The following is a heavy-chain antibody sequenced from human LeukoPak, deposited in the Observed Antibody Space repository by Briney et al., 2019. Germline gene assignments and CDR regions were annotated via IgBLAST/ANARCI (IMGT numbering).Heavy chain of an antibody. D-gene: IGHD2/OR15-2a*01. CDR1: VFTFSSYC. CDR3: ARPTDYLNDAFDI. Sequence: PGRSLRLSCAASVFTFSSYCMHWVRQAPGKGLEWVAVIWYDGSNKYYADSVKGRFTISRDNSKNTLYLQMNSLRAEDTAVYYCARPTDYLNDAFDIWGQGTMVTVPS. CDR2: IWYDGSNK. J-gene: IGHJ3*02. V-gene: IGHV3-33*01.